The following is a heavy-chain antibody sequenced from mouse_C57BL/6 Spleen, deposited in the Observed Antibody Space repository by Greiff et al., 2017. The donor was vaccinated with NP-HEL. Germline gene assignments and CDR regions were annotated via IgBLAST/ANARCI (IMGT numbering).Heavy chain of an antibody. CDR2: IDPSDSYT. J-gene: IGHJ1*03. Sequence: QVQLQQPGAELVMPGASVKLSCKASGYTFTSYWMHWVKQRPGQGLEWIGEIDPSDSYTNYNQKFKGKSTLTVDKSSSTAYMQLSSLTSEDSAVYYCARRDPGGYFDVWGTGTTVTVSS. CDR1: GYTFTSYW. V-gene: IGHV1-69*01. CDR3: ARRDPGGYFDV. D-gene: IGHD3-3*01.